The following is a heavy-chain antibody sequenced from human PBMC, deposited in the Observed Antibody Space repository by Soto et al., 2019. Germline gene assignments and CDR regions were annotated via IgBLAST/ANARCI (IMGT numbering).Heavy chain of an antibody. CDR2: VSHDGRNT. D-gene: IGHD6-19*01. Sequence: GGSLRLSCEASGFTFSNYAMHWVRLAPGKGLEWVAVVSHDGRNTHYADSVKGRFTISRDSSKNTVSLEMTSLRAEDTAVYYCAKGGRQWLVTSDFNYWGQGALVTVSS. CDR1: GFTFSNYA. V-gene: IGHV3-30*18. J-gene: IGHJ4*02. CDR3: AKGGRQWLVTSDFNY.